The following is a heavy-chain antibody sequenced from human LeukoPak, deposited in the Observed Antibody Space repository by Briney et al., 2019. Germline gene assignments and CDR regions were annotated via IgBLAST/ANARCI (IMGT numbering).Heavy chain of an antibody. J-gene: IGHJ4*02. D-gene: IGHD1-7*01. V-gene: IGHV1-2*02. CDR2: INPNSGGT. Sequence: ASVKVSCKASGYTFTGYYMHWVRQAPGQGLEWMGWINPNSGGTNYAQKFQGRVTMTRDTSISTAYMELSSLRSEDTAVYYCARDDNWNYSDYWGQGTLVTVSS. CDR1: GYTFTGYY. CDR3: ARDDNWNYSDY.